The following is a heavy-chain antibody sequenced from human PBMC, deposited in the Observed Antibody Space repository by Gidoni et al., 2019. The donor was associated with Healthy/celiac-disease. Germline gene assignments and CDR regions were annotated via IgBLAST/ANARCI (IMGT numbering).Heavy chain of an antibody. CDR1: GGSISSYY. Sequence: QVQLQESSPGLVKPSETLSLTCTVSGGSISSYYWSWIRQPPGKGLEWIGYIYYSGSTNYNPSLKSRVTISVDTSKNQFSLKLSSVTAADTAVYYCARLIVGATWSYGMDVWGQGTTVTVSS. J-gene: IGHJ6*02. D-gene: IGHD1-26*01. CDR3: ARLIVGATWSYGMDV. CDR2: IYYSGST. V-gene: IGHV4-59*08.